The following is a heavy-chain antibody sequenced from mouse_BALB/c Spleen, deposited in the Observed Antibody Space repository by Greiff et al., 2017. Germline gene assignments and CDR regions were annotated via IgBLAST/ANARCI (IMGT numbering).Heavy chain of an antibody. J-gene: IGHJ3*01. V-gene: IGHV14-3*02. CDR3: ACGTWFAY. CDR2: IDPANGNT. Sequence: EVQLQQSGAELVKPGASVKLSCTASGFNIKDTYMHWVKQRPEQGLEWIGRIDPANGNTKYDPKFQGKATITADTSSNTAYLQLSSLTSEDTAVYYCACGTWFAYWGQGTLVTVSA. CDR1: GFNIKDTY.